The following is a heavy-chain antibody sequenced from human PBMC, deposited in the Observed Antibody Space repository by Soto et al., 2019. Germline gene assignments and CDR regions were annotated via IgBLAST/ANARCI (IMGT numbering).Heavy chain of an antibody. J-gene: IGHJ4*01. V-gene: IGHV4-59*01. CDR1: GGSLSSFC. CDR3: ARVYKEAIVTVPAGPCDH. Sequence: QVRLQESGPGLVKSSETLSLTCTLSGGSLSSFCWGWIRRPPGKGLEWIGYIYHSGTTRYNSSLKSRDTMSVDSSKSEFSVKYTSMTAANTATSYCARVYKEAIVTVPAGPCDHRGHGILVTVAS. D-gene: IGHD2-2*01. CDR2: IYHSGTT.